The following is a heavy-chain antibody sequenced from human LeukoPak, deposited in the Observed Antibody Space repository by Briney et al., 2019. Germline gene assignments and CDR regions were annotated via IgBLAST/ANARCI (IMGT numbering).Heavy chain of an antibody. CDR2: IYYSGST. V-gene: IGHV4-59*01. D-gene: IGHD4-17*01. Sequence: PSETLSLTCTVSGGSISSYYWSWIRQPPGKGLEWIGYIYYSGSTNYSPSLKSRVTISVDTSKNQFSLKLSSVTAADTAVYYCARVPTGPFYYYGMHVWGQGTTVTVSS. CDR3: ARVPTGPFYYYGMHV. CDR1: GGSISSYY. J-gene: IGHJ6*02.